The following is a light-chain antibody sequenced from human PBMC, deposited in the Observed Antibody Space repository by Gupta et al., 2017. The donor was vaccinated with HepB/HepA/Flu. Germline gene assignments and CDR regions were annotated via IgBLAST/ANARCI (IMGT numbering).Light chain of an antibody. V-gene: IGKV1-33*01. CDR2: DAS. CDR3: QQNENFPPIT. Sequence: DIQMTQSPSSLSASVGDRVTMTCQASQDIGNYLIWYKQIPGKAPKVLIYDASNWKTGVSSRFSGGGFGKYFSFPTISRQQEDVATYYYQQNENFPPITFGRGTKVDIK. CDR1: QDIGNY. J-gene: IGKJ4*01.